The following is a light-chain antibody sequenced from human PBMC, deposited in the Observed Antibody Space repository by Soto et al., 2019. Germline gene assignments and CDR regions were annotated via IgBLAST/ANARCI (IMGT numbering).Light chain of an antibody. CDR3: HHYGSSSLT. CDR2: SAS. J-gene: IGKJ4*01. CDR1: QSVDSNS. Sequence: EIVLTQSPGTLSLSPGEKTTLSCRASQSVDSNSLAWFQQKPGQAPTLLIYSASTRATGIPDRFSGSGSGTDSTLTISRLEREDFALYYYHHYGSSSLTFGGGTKAEIK. V-gene: IGKV3-20*01.